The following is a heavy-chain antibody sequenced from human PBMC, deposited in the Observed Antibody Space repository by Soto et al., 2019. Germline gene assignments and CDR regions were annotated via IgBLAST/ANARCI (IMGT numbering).Heavy chain of an antibody. CDR3: AREGTYCSSTSCYENWFDP. D-gene: IGHD2-2*01. V-gene: IGHV1-2*02. CDR1: GYTFTGYY. J-gene: IGHJ5*02. CDR2: INPNSGGT. Sequence: GASVKVSCKASGYTFTGYYMHWVRQAPGQGLEWMGWINPNSGGTNYAQKFQGRVTMTRDTSISTAYMELSRLRSDDTAVYYCAREGTYCSSTSCYENWFDPWGQGTLVTVSS.